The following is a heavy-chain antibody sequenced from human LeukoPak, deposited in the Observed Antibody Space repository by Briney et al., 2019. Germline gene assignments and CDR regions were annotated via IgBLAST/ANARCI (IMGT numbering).Heavy chain of an antibody. V-gene: IGHV1-24*01. J-gene: IGHJ3*02. CDR1: GYTLTELS. CDR3: ATSSPMIVVAIGAFDI. CDR2: FDPEDGET. Sequence: ASVKVSCKVSGYTLTELSMHWVRQAPGKGLEWMGGFDPEDGETIYAQKFQGRVTMTEVTSTDTAYMELSSLRSEDTAVYYCATSSPMIVVAIGAFDIWGQGTMVTVSS. D-gene: IGHD3-22*01.